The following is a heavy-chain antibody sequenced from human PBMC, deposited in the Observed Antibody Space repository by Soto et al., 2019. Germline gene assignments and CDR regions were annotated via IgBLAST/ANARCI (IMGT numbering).Heavy chain of an antibody. D-gene: IGHD3-10*01. CDR3: AKDLYGSGSYRFDS. V-gene: IGHV3-23*01. Sequence: PGGSLRLSCAASGFTFSSYAMTWIRQAPGKGLEWVSDISGSGVSTHYADSVKGRFTISRDNSKNTLYLQMNSLRAEDTAVYYCAKDLYGSGSYRFDSWGQGTRVTVSS. J-gene: IGHJ4*02. CDR2: ISGSGVST. CDR1: GFTFSSYA.